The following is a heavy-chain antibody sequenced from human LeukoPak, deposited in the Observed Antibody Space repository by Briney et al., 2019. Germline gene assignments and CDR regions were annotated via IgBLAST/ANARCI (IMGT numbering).Heavy chain of an antibody. CDR1: GGSISSSSYY. V-gene: IGHV4-39*01. CDR3: ARLKGGDYADYYYYYGMDV. Sequence: SETLSLTCTVSGGSISSSSYYWGWIRQPPGKGLEWNGSIYYSGSTYYNPSLKSRVTISVDTSKNQFSLKLSPVTAADTAVYYCARLKGGDYADYYYYYGMDVWGQGTTVTVSS. J-gene: IGHJ6*02. D-gene: IGHD4-17*01. CDR2: IYYSGST.